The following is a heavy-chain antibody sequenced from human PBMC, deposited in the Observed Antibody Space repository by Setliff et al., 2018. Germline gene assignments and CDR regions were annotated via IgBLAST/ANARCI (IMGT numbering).Heavy chain of an antibody. CDR1: GGPISSSSYY. J-gene: IGHJ5*02. Sequence: SETLSLTCSASGGPISSSSYYWVWIRQPPGKGLKWIGAIFYDGNSYYNPSLKGRVTMSVDTSKNVFSLKLRSVTAADTSVYYCARQMSPPGMARARGFNWFDPWGQGTLVTVSS. V-gene: IGHV4-39*01. D-gene: IGHD3-10*01. CDR2: IFYDGNS. CDR3: ARQMSPPGMARARGFNWFDP.